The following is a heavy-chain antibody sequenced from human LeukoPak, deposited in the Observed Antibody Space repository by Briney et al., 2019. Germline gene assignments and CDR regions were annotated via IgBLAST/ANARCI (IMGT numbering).Heavy chain of an antibody. J-gene: IGHJ6*02. V-gene: IGHV3-23*01. CDR1: GFTFSSYA. D-gene: IGHD1-26*01. Sequence: PGGSLRLSCAASGFTFSSYAMSWVRQAPGKGLEWVSAISGSGGSTYYADSVKGRFTISRDNSKNTLYLQMNSLRAEDTAVYYCARDVWGGSYFRPYYYYGMDVWGQGTAVTVSS. CDR3: ARDVWGGSYFRPYYYYGMDV. CDR2: ISGSGGST.